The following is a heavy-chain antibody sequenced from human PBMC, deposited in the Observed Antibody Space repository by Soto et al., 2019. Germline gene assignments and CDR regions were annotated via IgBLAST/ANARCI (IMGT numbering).Heavy chain of an antibody. D-gene: IGHD3-10*01. V-gene: IGHV3-53*04. CDR3: ARAKYSVRGVTNWFDP. J-gene: IGHJ5*02. CDR1: GFTVSSNY. CDR2: IYSGGST. Sequence: GGSLRLSCAASGFTVSSNYMSWVRQAPGKGLEWVSVIYSGGSTYYADSVKGRFTISRHNSKNTLYLQMNSLRAEDTAVYYCARAKYSVRGVTNWFDPWGQGTLVTVSS.